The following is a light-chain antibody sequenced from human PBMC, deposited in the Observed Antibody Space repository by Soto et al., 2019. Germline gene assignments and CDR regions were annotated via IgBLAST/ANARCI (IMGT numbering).Light chain of an antibody. CDR1: QHLSSW. CDR3: QQANSFPLT. Sequence: DIQMTQSPSSVSASVGVRVTITCRASQHLSSWLAWYQQKPGKAPKLLISGASSLQSGVPSRFSGSESGTDFTLTISSLQPEDFATYYCQQANSFPLTFGPGTKVDIK. CDR2: GAS. V-gene: IGKV1-12*01. J-gene: IGKJ3*01.